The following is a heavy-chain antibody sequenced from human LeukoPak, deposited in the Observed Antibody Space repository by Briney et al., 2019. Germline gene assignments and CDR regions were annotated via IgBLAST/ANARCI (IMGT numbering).Heavy chain of an antibody. CDR3: ARKYYDILTGYDSYNWFDP. V-gene: IGHV3-21*04. J-gene: IGHJ5*02. D-gene: IGHD3-9*01. Sequence: DSVKGRFTISRDNAKKSLYLEMNSLRAEDTAVYCCARKYYDILTGYDSYNWFDPWGQGTLVTVSS.